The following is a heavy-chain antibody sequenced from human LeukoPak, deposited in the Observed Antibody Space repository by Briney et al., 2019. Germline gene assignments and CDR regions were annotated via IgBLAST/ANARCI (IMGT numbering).Heavy chain of an antibody. CDR1: GFTFSSYC. D-gene: IGHD1-1*01. J-gene: IGHJ4*02. CDR3: AKATGTLGN. CDR2: ISGSGGST. Sequence: GGTLRLSCAASGFTFSSYCMSWVRQAAGKGLEWVSAISGSGGSTYYADSVKGRFTISRDNSKNTLYLQMNSLAAEDTAMYYCAKATGTLGNWGQGTMVTVSS. V-gene: IGHV3-23*01.